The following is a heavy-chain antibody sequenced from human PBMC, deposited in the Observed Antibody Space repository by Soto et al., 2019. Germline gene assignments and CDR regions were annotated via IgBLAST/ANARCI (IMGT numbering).Heavy chain of an antibody. Sequence: RLSCAASGFTFSIYAMSWVRQAPGKGLEWVSAISGSGGSTYYADSVKGRFTISRDNSKNTLYLQMNSLRAEDTAVYYCAKDPTGYSSGWYPHYFDYWGQGTLVTVSS. CDR1: GFTFSIYA. J-gene: IGHJ4*02. CDR3: AKDPTGYSSGWYPHYFDY. CDR2: ISGSGGST. D-gene: IGHD6-19*01. V-gene: IGHV3-23*01.